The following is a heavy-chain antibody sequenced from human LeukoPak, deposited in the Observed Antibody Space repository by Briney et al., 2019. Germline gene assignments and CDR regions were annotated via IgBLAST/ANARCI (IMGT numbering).Heavy chain of an antibody. V-gene: IGHV3-30*18. J-gene: IGHJ4*02. CDR1: GLSFNSCG. CDR2: ISSDGSNK. D-gene: IGHD3-10*01. Sequence: PGGSLRLSCAASGLSFNSCGMHWVRRAPGKGLEWVAVISSDGSNKYYADSVKGRFTISRDNSKNTLSLQMNSLRTEDTAVFYCAKGSGGSGSFYNHFDCWGQGTLVTVSS. CDR3: AKGSGGSGSFYNHFDC.